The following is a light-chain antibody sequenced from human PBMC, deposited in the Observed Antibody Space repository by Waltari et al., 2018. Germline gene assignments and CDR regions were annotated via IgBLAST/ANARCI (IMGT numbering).Light chain of an antibody. V-gene: IGKV3-20*01. J-gene: IGKJ1*01. CDR1: QSISKY. CDR3: PHQVRLPAT. Sequence: EIVLTQSPGPLSLVPGEGATLSCRASQSISKYLAGYQQRPGQAPRPLIYAASNRATGIPDRFSGGESGTDFSRTTSRLVPEDFAVYYCPHQVRLPATFGQGTKVESK. CDR2: AAS.